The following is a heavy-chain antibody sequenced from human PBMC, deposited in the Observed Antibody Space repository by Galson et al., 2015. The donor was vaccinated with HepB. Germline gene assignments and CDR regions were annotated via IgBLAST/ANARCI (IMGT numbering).Heavy chain of an antibody. J-gene: IGHJ6*02. D-gene: IGHD4-23*01. CDR3: AKELPQSTRVGTGGWAYYYGMDV. CDR2: ISYDGSNK. Sequence: SLRLSCAASGFTFSSYGMHWVRQAPGKGLEWVVVISYDGSNKYYADSVKGRFTISRDNSKNTLYLQMNSLRAEDTAVYYCAKELPQSTRVGTGGWAYYYGMDVWGQGTTVTVSS. CDR1: GFTFSSYG. V-gene: IGHV3-30*18.